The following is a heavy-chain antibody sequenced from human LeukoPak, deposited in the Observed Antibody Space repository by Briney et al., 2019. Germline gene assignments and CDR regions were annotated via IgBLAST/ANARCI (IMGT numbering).Heavy chain of an antibody. CDR2: IYYSGST. CDR3: ARRVGGTYYYDSSGYYFDY. J-gene: IGHJ4*02. D-gene: IGHD3-22*01. Sequence: PSETLSLTCTVSGGSISSYYWSWIRQPPGKGLEWIGYIYYSGSTNYNPSLKSRVTISVDTSKNQFSLKLSSVTAADTAVYYCARRVGGTYYYDSSGYYFDYWGQGTLVTVSS. CDR1: GGSISSYY. V-gene: IGHV4-59*01.